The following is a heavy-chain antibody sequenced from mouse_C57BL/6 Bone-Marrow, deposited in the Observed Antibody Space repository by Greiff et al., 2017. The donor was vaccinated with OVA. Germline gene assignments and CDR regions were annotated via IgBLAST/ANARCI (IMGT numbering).Heavy chain of an antibody. J-gene: IGHJ1*03. Sequence: QVQLQQSGAELARPGASVKLSCKASGYTFTSYGISWVKQRTGQGLEWIGEIYPRSGNTYYNEKFKGTATLTADKSSSTAYMELRSLTSEVSAVDFCARFDYYGSSYWYFDVWGTGTTVTVSS. CDR2: IYPRSGNT. CDR3: ARFDYYGSSYWYFDV. V-gene: IGHV1-81*01. CDR1: GYTFTSYG. D-gene: IGHD1-1*01.